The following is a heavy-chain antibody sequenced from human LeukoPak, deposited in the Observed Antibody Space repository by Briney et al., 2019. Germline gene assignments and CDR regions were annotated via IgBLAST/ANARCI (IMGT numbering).Heavy chain of an antibody. CDR3: AREEMPGKFDY. Sequence: PSETLSLTCTVSGGSISSYYWSWIRQPAGKGLEWIGRIYTSGSTNYNPSLKSRVTMSVDTSKNQFSLKLSSVTAADTAMYFCAREEMPGKFDYWGQGILVTVSS. J-gene: IGHJ4*02. CDR2: IYTSGST. V-gene: IGHV4-4*07. D-gene: IGHD1-26*01. CDR1: GGSISSYY.